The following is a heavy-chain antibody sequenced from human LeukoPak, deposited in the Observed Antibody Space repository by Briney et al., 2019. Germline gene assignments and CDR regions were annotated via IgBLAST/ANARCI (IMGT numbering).Heavy chain of an antibody. J-gene: IGHJ3*02. CDR3: AKSIGYGLIAI. CDR2: IFYSGST. CDR1: GFTFSSYG. D-gene: IGHD3-22*01. V-gene: IGHV4-59*12. Sequence: PGGSLRLSCAASGFTFSSYGMHWVRQPPGKALEWIGNIFYSGSTYYSPSLKSRVTISLDTSRNQFSLKLNSVTAADTAVYYCAKSIGYGLIAIWGQGTMVTVSS.